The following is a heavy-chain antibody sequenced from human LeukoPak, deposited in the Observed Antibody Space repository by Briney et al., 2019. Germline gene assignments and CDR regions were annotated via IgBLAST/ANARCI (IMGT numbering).Heavy chain of an antibody. J-gene: IGHJ3*01. CDR1: GYTFTGYY. Sequence: GASVKVSCKASGYTFTGYYMHWVRQAPGQGLEWMGWINPNSGGTNYAQKFQGRVTMTRDTSISTAYMELSRLRSDDTAVYYCARTDIVATADAFDLWGQGTMVTVSS. CDR2: INPNSGGT. D-gene: IGHD5-12*01. V-gene: IGHV1-2*02. CDR3: ARTDIVATADAFDL.